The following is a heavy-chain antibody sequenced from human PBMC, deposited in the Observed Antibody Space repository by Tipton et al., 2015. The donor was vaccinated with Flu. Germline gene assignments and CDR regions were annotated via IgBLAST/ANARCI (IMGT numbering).Heavy chain of an antibody. Sequence: TLSLTCAVSGGSFTSHYWSRIRQSPGMGLEWIGEVSHSGATIYNPSLEGRVLMSVDTSNNQFSLKLNSVTAADTAMYFCARGSNPLGRRGYFQYWGQGTLVSVSS. D-gene: IGHD3-10*01. CDR3: ARGSNPLGRRGYFQY. CDR2: VSHSGAT. V-gene: IGHV4-34*01. J-gene: IGHJ1*01. CDR1: GGSFTSHY.